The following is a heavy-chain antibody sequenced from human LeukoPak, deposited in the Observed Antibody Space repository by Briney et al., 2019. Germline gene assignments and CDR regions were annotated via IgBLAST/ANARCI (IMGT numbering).Heavy chain of an antibody. D-gene: IGHD1-26*01. V-gene: IGHV3-23*01. Sequence: PGRSLRLSSAASGLTFSTYAMSWVSHGPREGLGWVSRVSSSVGSTYYADSVKGQFTISRETSKNTLYLKIKRLRAHATAVFYTAKNPWELIDWGQGTLVTVSS. CDR2: VSSSVGST. CDR3: AKNPWELID. J-gene: IGHJ4*02. CDR1: GLTFSTYA.